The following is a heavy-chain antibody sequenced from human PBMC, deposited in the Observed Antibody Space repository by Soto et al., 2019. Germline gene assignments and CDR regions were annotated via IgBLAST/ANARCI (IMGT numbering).Heavy chain of an antibody. Sequence: ASVKVSCKSSGDTFTSYSIAWMRQAPGQGLEWMGGIIPKFGSTKYARKFQDRVTITADESTSTAYMELSGLRSEDTAVYFCARWRRSSWFAVLFQFWGQGTRVTVSS. CDR1: GDTFTSYS. J-gene: IGHJ1*01. D-gene: IGHD6-13*01. CDR2: IIPKFGST. V-gene: IGHV1-69*13. CDR3: ARWRRSSWFAVLFQF.